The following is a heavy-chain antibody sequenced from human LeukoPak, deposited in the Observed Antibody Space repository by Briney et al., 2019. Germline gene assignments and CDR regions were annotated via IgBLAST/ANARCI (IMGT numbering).Heavy chain of an antibody. CDR1: GGSFSGYY. Sequence: SETLSLTCAVYGGSFSGYYWSWIRQPPGKGLEWIGEINHSGSTNYNPSLKSRVTISVDTSKNQFSLKLSSVTAADTAVYYCARGMVRGSPGLYYYYGMDVWGQGTAVTVSS. D-gene: IGHD3-10*01. CDR2: INHSGST. J-gene: IGHJ6*02. CDR3: ARGMVRGSPGLYYYYGMDV. V-gene: IGHV4-34*01.